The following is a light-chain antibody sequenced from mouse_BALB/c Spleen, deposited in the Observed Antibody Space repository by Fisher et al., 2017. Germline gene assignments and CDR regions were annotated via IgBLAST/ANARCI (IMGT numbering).Light chain of an antibody. Sequence: IVLTQTTAIMSASPGEKVTMTCSASSSVSYMHWFQQKPGPSPKLWIYTTSNLASGVPARFSGSGSGTSYSHTISRMEAEDAATYYCQQRSSYPPYTFGGGTKLEIK. CDR3: QQRSSYPPYT. V-gene: IGKV4-57*01. CDR2: TTS. CDR1: SSVSY. J-gene: IGKJ2*01.